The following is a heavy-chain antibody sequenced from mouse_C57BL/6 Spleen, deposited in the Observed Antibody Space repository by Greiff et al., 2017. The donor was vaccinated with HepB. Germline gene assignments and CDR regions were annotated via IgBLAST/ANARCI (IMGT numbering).Heavy chain of an antibody. CDR1: GYTFTSYW. J-gene: IGHJ2*01. CDR3: ARIKKIVATYFDY. Sequence: VQLQQSGADLVKAGASVKMSCKASGYTFTSYWMHWVKQRLGQGLEWFAETNPTNGRTYYNEKFKSKATLTVDKSSRTAYMLLSGPTFEDSAVYYCARIKKIVATYFDYGGQGTTLTVSS. V-gene: IGHV1S81*02. D-gene: IGHD1-1*01. CDR2: TNPTNGRT.